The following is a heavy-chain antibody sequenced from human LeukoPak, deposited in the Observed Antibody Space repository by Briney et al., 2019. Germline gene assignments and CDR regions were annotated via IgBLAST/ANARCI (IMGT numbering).Heavy chain of an antibody. CDR2: ISGGGRST. CDR1: GFTFSNYG. Sequence: GGSLRLSCAASGFTFSNYGMTWVRQAPGKGLEWVSAISGGGRSTYYADSVKGRFTISRDNSKNTLYLQMNSLRAEDTAIYYCARTLGYDFWSGYYFDFWGQGTLVTVSS. CDR3: ARTLGYDFWSGYYFDF. J-gene: IGHJ4*02. V-gene: IGHV3-23*01. D-gene: IGHD3-3*01.